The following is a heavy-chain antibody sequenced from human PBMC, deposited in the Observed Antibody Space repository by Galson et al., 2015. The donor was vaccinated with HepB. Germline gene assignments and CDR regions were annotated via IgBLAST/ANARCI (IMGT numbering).Heavy chain of an antibody. CDR1: GGTFSRYA. V-gene: IGHV1-69*10. CDR3: ARDLLSGDLRFDP. J-gene: IGHJ5*02. D-gene: IGHD7-27*01. Sequence: SVKVSCRASGGTFSRYAISWVRQAPGQGLEWMGGIIPILGIANYAQKFQGRVTITADKSTSTAYMELSSLRSEDTAVYYCARDLLSGDLRFDPWGQGTLATVSS. CDR2: IIPILGIA.